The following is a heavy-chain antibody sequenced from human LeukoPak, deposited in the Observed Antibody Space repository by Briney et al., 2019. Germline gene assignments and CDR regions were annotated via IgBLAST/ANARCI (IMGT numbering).Heavy chain of an antibody. Sequence: PGGSLRLSCAASGFTFSSYGMHWVRQAPGKGQEWVAFIRYDGSNKYYADSVKGRFTISRDNSKNTLYLQMNSLRAEDTAVYYCAKDSSSMSDIVVVPAAKEADAFDIWGQGTMVTGSS. CDR1: GFTFSSYG. CDR2: IRYDGSNK. V-gene: IGHV3-30*02. D-gene: IGHD2-2*01. CDR3: AKDSSSMSDIVVVPAAKEADAFDI. J-gene: IGHJ3*02.